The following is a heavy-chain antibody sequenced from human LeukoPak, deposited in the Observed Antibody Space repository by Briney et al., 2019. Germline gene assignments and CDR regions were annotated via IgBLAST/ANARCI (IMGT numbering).Heavy chain of an antibody. D-gene: IGHD1-26*01. Sequence: GGSLRLSCAASGFTFSSYPMSWVRQAPGKGLEWVSVINDSGGSTYYADSVKGRFTISRDNSKNTLYLQMNGLRAEDTAIYYCARQPTWAFSNFAYWGQGTLVTVSS. CDR3: ARQPTWAFSNFAY. CDR2: INDSGGST. CDR1: GFTFSSYP. J-gene: IGHJ4*02. V-gene: IGHV3-23*01.